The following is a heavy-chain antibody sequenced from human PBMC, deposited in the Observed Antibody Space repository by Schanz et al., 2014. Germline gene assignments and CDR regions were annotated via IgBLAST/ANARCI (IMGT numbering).Heavy chain of an antibody. CDR3: ARLGTGMAVAGSVIDSYYYCMDV. CDR2: INTASGNT. J-gene: IGHJ6*03. D-gene: IGHD6-19*01. CDR1: GYIFTNYD. V-gene: IGHV1-8*02. Sequence: QVQLVQSGAEVKKPGASVKVSCKTSGYIFTNYDISWVRQAPGRRLEWMGWINTASGNTRYSEAFQGRVTMTRNTSISTAYMELSSLRSEDTAVYYCARLGTGMAVAGSVIDSYYYCMDVWGEGTTVTDSS.